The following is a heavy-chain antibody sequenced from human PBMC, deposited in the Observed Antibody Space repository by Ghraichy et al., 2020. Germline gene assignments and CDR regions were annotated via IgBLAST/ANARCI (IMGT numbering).Heavy chain of an antibody. CDR2: ITGSSNYI. V-gene: IGHV3-21*01. D-gene: IGHD3-16*02. CDR1: GFTFSSYS. J-gene: IGHJ4*02. Sequence: GESLNISCAASGFTFSSYSMNWVRQAPGKGLEWVSSITGSSNYIYYADSVKGRFTISRDNAKNSLYLQMNSLRAGGTAIYYCARTANNDDYIWGYYRYDFWGQGTLVTVSS. CDR3: ARTANNDDYIWGYYRYDF.